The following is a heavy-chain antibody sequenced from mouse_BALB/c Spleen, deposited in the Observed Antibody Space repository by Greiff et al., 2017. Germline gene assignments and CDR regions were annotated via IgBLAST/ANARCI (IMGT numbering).Heavy chain of an antibody. CDR1: GYTFTSYW. D-gene: IGHD1-1*01. CDR3: ARRGTTVVNDFDY. V-gene: IGHV1S81*02. Sequence: VQLQQPGAELVKPGASVKLSCKASGYTFTSYWMHWVKQRPGQGLEWIGEINPSNGRTNYNEKFKSKATLTVDKSSSTAYMQLSSLTSEDSAVYYCARRGTTVVNDFDYWGQGTTLTVSS. J-gene: IGHJ2*01. CDR2: INPSNGRT.